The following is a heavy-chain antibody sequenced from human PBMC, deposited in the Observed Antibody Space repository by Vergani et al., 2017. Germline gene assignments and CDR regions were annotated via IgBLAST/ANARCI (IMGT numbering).Heavy chain of an antibody. CDR1: GFTFGSYA. V-gene: IGHV3-23*01. J-gene: IGHJ6*02. CDR3: AQVHLSGTLFSYYGMDV. Sequence: EVQLLESGGGLVQPGGSLRLSCAASGFTFGSYAMNWVRQAPGKGLEWVSGMSAGDSTAYHADSVKGRFTLSRDNSKNTLYLQLNSLRAEDTAVYYCAQVHLSGTLFSYYGMDVWGHGTTVTVSS. D-gene: IGHD3-10*01. CDR2: MSAGDSTA.